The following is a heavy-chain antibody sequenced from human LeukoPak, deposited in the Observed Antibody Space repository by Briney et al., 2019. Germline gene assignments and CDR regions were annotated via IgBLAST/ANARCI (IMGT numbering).Heavy chain of an antibody. CDR1: GGTFSSYA. Sequence: ASVKVSCKASGGTFSSYAISWVRQAPGQGLEWMGGIIPIFGTANYAQKFQGRVTITTDESTSTAYMELSSLRSEDTAVYYCARAWYDFWSGYSTNWLDPWGQGTLVTVSS. V-gene: IGHV1-69*05. CDR2: IIPIFGTA. J-gene: IGHJ5*02. CDR3: ARAWYDFWSGYSTNWLDP. D-gene: IGHD3-3*01.